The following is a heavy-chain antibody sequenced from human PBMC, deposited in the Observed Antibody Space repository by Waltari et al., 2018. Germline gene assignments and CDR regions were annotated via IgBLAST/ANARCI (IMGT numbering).Heavy chain of an antibody. CDR2: IYTSGST. V-gene: IGHV4-4*07. D-gene: IGHD2-2*02. Sequence: QVQLQESGPGLVKPSETLSLTCTVSGGSISSYYWSWIRQPAGKGLEWIGRIYTSGSTNYNPSLKSRVTMSVDTSKNQLSLKLSSVTAADTAVYYCARDLYCSSTSCYTGDWFDPWGQGTLVTVSS. J-gene: IGHJ5*02. CDR3: ARDLYCSSTSCYTGDWFDP. CDR1: GGSISSYY.